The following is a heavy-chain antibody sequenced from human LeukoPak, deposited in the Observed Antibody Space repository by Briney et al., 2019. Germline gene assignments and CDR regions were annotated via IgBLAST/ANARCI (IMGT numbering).Heavy chain of an antibody. CDR3: ARVHYDSSGYYYVYWFDP. D-gene: IGHD3-22*01. V-gene: IGHV4-61*01. CDR2: IYYSGST. Sequence: SETLSLTCTVSGGSVSSGSYYWSWIRQPPGKGLEWIGYIYYSGSTYYNPSLKSRVTISVDTSKNQFSLKLSSVTAADTAVYYCARVHYDSSGYYYVYWFDPWGQGTLVTVSS. J-gene: IGHJ5*02. CDR1: GGSVSSGSYY.